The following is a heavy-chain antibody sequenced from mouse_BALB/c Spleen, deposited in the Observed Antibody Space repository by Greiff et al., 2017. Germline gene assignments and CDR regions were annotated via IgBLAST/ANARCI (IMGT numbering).Heavy chain of an antibody. CDR3: ASGGPYYFDY. V-gene: IGHV1-69*02. CDR2: IDPSDSYT. Sequence: QVQLQQPGAELVKPGASVKLSCKASGYTFTSYWMHWVKQRPGQGLEWIGEIDPSDSYTNYNQKFKGKATLTVDKSSSTAYIQLSSLTSEDSAVYYCASGGPYYFDYWGQGTTLTVSS. J-gene: IGHJ2*01. CDR1: GYTFTSYW.